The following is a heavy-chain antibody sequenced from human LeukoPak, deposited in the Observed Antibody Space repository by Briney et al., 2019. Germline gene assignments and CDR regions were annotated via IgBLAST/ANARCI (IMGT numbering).Heavy chain of an antibody. Sequence: SETLSLTCTVSGCSISSYYWSWIRQPPGKGLEWIGHIYYSGSTHYNPSLQSRVTIPLHKTKNQIPLMLTSVTGAETAVYYCARGSLFDYWGQGTLVTVSS. CDR3: ARGSLFDY. CDR2: IYYSGST. J-gene: IGHJ4*02. V-gene: IGHV4-59*01. CDR1: GCSISSYY.